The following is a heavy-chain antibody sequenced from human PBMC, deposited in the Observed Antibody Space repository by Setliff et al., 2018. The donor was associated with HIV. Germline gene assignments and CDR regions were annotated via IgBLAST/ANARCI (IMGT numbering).Heavy chain of an antibody. D-gene: IGHD3-22*01. Sequence: SETLSLTCTVSGDSISSGGYYWSWIRQPAGQGLEWIGRIYTSGNTNYNPSTNYNPSLKSRVTMSIDTSKKQFSLKLASVTAADTAVYYCARGGSYDTFDYWGQGTLVTVSS. CDR2: IYTSGNT. J-gene: IGHJ4*02. CDR3: ARGGSYDTFDY. V-gene: IGHV4-61*10. CDR1: GDSISSGGYY.